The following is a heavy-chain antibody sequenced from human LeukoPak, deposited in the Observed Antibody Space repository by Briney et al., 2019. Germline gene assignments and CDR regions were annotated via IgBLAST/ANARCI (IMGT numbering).Heavy chain of an antibody. Sequence: ETSETLSLTCAVYGGSFSGYYWSWIRQPPGKGLEWIGEINHSGSTNYNPSLKSRVTISVDTSKSQFSLKLSSVTAADTAVYYCARELRGYSNGSVDYWGQGTLVTVSS. CDR1: GGSFSGYY. D-gene: IGHD5-18*01. J-gene: IGHJ4*02. CDR3: ARELRGYSNGSVDY. CDR2: INHSGST. V-gene: IGHV4-34*01.